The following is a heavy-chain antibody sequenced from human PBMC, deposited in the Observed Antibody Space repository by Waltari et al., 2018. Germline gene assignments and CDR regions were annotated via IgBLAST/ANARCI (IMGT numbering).Heavy chain of an antibody. CDR1: GYTLTELS. J-gene: IGHJ4*02. V-gene: IGHV1-24*01. CDR3: ATGTGTTSFHTLDY. CDR2: FDPENGET. Sequence: QVQLVQSGAEVKKPGASVKVSCKVSGYTLTELSMHWVRQAPGKGLEWMGVFDPENGETIYAQKFQGRVTMTEDTSTDTAYMELSSLRSEDTAVYYCATGTGTTSFHTLDYWGQGTLVTVSS. D-gene: IGHD1-1*01.